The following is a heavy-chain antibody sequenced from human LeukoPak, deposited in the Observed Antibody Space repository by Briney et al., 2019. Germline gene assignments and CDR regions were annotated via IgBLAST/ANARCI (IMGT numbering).Heavy chain of an antibody. V-gene: IGHV1-69*04. J-gene: IGHJ6*02. D-gene: IGHD6-19*01. CDR3: ARGGIAVAGTDYYYGMDV. CDR1: GGTFSSYA. CDR2: IIPILGIA. Sequence: ASVKVSCKASGGTFSSYAISWVRQAPGQGLEWMGRIIPILGIANYAQKFQGRVTITADKSTSTAYMELSSLRSEDTAVYYCARGGIAVAGTDYYYGMDVWGQGTTVTVSS.